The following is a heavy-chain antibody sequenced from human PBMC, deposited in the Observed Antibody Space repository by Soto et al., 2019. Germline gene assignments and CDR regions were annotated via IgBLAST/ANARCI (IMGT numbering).Heavy chain of an antibody. V-gene: IGHV1-18*01. D-gene: IGHD6-19*01. CDR2: ISTYNGNT. CDR3: ARGYSSGYYDS. J-gene: IGHJ4*02. Sequence: QVQLVQSGAEVKKPGASVKVSCKASGDTSTIYGFTWVRQARGQGLEWMGWISTYNGNTNYARKLQGRVTVTTDTTTNTAYLELRSLRSDDTAVYNCARGYSSGYYDSWGQGTLVTVSS. CDR1: GDTSTIYG.